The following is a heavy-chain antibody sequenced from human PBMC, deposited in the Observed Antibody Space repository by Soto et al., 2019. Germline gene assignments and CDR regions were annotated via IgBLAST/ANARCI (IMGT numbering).Heavy chain of an antibody. J-gene: IGHJ6*03. CDR1: GYTFTSYG. CDR2: ISAYNGNT. Sequence: ASVKVSCKASGYTFTSYGISWVRQAPGQGLEWMGWISAYNGNTNYAQKLQGRVTMTTDTSTSTAYMELRSLRSDDTAVYYCARAWARSSSWYNYYYYYMDVWGKGTTVTVSS. V-gene: IGHV1-18*01. D-gene: IGHD6-13*01. CDR3: ARAWARSSSWYNYYYYYMDV.